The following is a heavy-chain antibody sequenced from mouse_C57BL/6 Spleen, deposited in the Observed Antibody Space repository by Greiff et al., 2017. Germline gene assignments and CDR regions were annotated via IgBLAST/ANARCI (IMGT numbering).Heavy chain of an antibody. CDR2: IDPSDSYT. V-gene: IGHV1-50*01. CDR1: GYTFTSYW. J-gene: IGHJ2*01. CDR3: ARRATGYYFDY. D-gene: IGHD4-1*02. Sequence: QVQLQQPGAELVKPGASVKLSCKASGYTFTSYWMQWVKQRPGQGLEWIGEIDPSDSYTNYNQKFKGKATLTVDTSSSTAYMPLSSLTSEDSAVYYCARRATGYYFDYWGQGTTLTVYS.